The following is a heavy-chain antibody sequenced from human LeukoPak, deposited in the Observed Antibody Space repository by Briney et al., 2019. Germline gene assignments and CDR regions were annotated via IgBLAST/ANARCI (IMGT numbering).Heavy chain of an antibody. CDR1: GYTFTGYY. CDR2: INPTSGGT. V-gene: IGHV1-2*04. Sequence: ASVKVSCKASGYTFTGYYMHWVRQAPGQGLEWLGWINPTSGGTNYAQKFQGWVTMTRDTSISTAYMELSRLRSDDTAVYYCARDGAEVLVGALVGATYDAFDIWGQGTMVTVSS. D-gene: IGHD1-26*01. CDR3: ARDGAEVLVGALVGATYDAFDI. J-gene: IGHJ3*02.